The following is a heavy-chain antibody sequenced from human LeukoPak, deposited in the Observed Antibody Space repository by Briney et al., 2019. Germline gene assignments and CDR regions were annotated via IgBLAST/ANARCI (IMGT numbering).Heavy chain of an antibody. V-gene: IGHV3-21*01. CDR1: GFTFSSYT. D-gene: IGHD1-1*01. CDR2: ISGSNSYI. Sequence: GGSLRLSCAATGFTFSSYTMHWIRQAPGKGLEWVSSISGSNSYIFYADSVKGRFTVSRDNAKDSLYLQMNSLRAEDTAVYYCARALTTLTYEGYWGQGTLVTVSS. CDR3: ARALTTLTYEGY. J-gene: IGHJ4*02.